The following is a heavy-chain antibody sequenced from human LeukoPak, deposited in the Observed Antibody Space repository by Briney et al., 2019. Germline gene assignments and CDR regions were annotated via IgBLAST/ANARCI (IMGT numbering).Heavy chain of an antibody. J-gene: IGHJ4*02. CDR1: GGSISSSNW. CDR2: IYHSGST. CDR3: ATGPGLRFLEWFLPLDY. Sequence: SGTLSLTCAVSGGSISSSNWWSWVRQPPGKGLEWIGEIYHSGSTNYNPSLKSRVTISVDKSKNQFSLKLSSVTAADTAVYYCATGPGLRFLEWFLPLDYWGQGTLVTVSS. D-gene: IGHD3-3*01. V-gene: IGHV4-4*02.